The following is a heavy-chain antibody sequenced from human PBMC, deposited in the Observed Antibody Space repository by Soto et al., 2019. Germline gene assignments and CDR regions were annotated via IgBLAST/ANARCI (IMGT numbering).Heavy chain of an antibody. Sequence: QVQLVQSGAEVKKPGSSVKVSCKASGGTFSSYAISWVRQAPGQGLEWMGGIIPIFGTANYAQKFQGRVTITADESTSPAYMELSSLRSEDTAVYYCAGGGITGTTGTLDYYGMDVWGQGTTVTVSS. J-gene: IGHJ6*02. CDR3: AGGGITGTTGTLDYYGMDV. D-gene: IGHD1-20*01. CDR2: IIPIFGTA. V-gene: IGHV1-69*01. CDR1: GGTFSSYA.